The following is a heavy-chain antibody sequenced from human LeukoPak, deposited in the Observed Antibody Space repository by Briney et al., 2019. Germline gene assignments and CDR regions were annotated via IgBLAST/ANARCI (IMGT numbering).Heavy chain of an antibody. D-gene: IGHD5-12*01. CDR2: MNPNSGNT. V-gene: IGHV1-8*01. J-gene: IGHJ4*02. Sequence: ASVKVSCKASGYTFTSYDINWWRQATGQGPEWMGWMNPNSGNTGYAQKFQGRVTMTRNTSMSTAYLELSSLRSEDTAMYYCAIRTPVDIVATLGERVKKGLDYWGQATLVTVSS. CDR3: AIRTPVDIVATLGERVKKGLDY. CDR1: GYTFTSYD.